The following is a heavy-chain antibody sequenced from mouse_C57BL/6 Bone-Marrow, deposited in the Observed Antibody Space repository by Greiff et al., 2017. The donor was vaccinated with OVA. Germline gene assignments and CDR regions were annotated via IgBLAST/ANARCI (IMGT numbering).Heavy chain of an antibody. J-gene: IGHJ2*01. CDR3: ARWRFSLLYFDY. CDR2: IDPSDSET. V-gene: IGHV1-52*01. D-gene: IGHD1-1*01. CDR1: GYTFTSYW. Sequence: VQLQQPGAELVRPGSSVKLSCKASGYTFTSYWMHWVKQRPIQGLEWIGNIDPSDSETHYNRKFKDKATLTVDKSSSTAYMQLSSLSSEDSAVYYCARWRFSLLYFDYWGQGTTLTVSS.